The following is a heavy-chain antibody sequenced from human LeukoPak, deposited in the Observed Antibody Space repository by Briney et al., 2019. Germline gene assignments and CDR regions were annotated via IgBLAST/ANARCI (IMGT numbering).Heavy chain of an antibody. CDR1: GFTFSSYS. CDR3: ARAGVAGTVYFDY. J-gene: IGHJ4*02. D-gene: IGHD6-19*01. CDR2: ISNSGSTI. Sequence: PGGSLRLSCAASGFTFSSYSMNWVRQAPGKGLEWVSYISNSGSTIYYADSVRGRFTISRDNARNSLSLQMNSLRAEDTAVYYCARAGVAGTVYFDYWGQGTLVTVSS. V-gene: IGHV3-48*04.